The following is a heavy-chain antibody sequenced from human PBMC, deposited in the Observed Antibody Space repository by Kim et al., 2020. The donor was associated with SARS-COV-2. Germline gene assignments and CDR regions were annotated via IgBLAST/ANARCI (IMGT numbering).Heavy chain of an antibody. CDR2: ISSSSSTI. V-gene: IGHV3-48*04. J-gene: IGHJ6*02. CDR1: GFTFSSYS. CDR3: ARDSDYGDFYYYGMDV. Sequence: GGSLRLSCAASGFTFSSYSMNWVRQAPGKGLEWVSYISSSSSTIYYADSVKGRFTISRDNAKNSLYLQMNSLRAEDTAVYYCARDSDYGDFYYYGMDVWGQGTTVTVSS. D-gene: IGHD4-17*01.